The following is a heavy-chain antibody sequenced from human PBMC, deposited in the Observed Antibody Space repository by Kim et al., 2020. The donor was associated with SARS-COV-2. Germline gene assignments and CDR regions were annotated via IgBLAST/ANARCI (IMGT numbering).Heavy chain of an antibody. V-gene: IGHV3-21*01. CDR1: GFTFSRFG. D-gene: IGHD5-12*01. Sequence: GGSLRLSCAASGFTFSRFGMQWVRQAPGKGLEWVSSISSSSSHIYYADSMKGRFTISRDNAKNSLYLQMNSLRAEDTTVYYCARDKSCGYNCLYLDLWGRGTLVTVPS. CDR2: ISSSSSHI. J-gene: IGHJ2*01. CDR3: ARDKSCGYNCLYLDL.